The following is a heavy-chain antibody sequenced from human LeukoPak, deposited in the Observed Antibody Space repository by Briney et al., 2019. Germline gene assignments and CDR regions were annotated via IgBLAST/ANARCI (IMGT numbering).Heavy chain of an antibody. V-gene: IGHV4-34*01. D-gene: IGHD6-19*01. Sequence: SETLSLTCAAYGGSFSGYYWSWIRQPPGKGLEWIGEINHSGSTNYNPSLKSRVTISVDTSKNQFSLKLSSVTAADTAVYYCARARDSSGWYSLAFDYWGQGTLVTVSS. J-gene: IGHJ4*02. CDR1: GGSFSGYY. CDR3: ARARDSSGWYSLAFDY. CDR2: INHSGST.